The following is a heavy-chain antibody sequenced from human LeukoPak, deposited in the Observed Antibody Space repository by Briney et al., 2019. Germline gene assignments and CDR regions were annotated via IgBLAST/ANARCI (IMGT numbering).Heavy chain of an antibody. D-gene: IGHD3-10*01. V-gene: IGHV4-31*03. J-gene: IGHJ5*02. CDR2: IYYSGST. CDR3: ARGGSGNYYGSGSRNNWFDP. CDR1: GGSISSGGYY. Sequence: SQTLSLTCTVSGGSISSGGYYWSWIRQHPGKGLEWIGYIYYSGSTYYNPSLKSRVTISVDTSKNQFSLKLSSVTAADTAVYYCARGGSGNYYGSGSRNNWFDPWGQGTLVTVSS.